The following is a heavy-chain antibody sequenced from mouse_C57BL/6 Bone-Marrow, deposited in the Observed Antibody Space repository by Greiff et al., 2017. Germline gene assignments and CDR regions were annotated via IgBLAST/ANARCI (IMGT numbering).Heavy chain of an antibody. CDR3: ARGAY. CDR2: IYPGDGDT. J-gene: IGHJ3*01. CDR1: GYAFSSYW. Sequence: VKLQESGAELVKPGASVKISCKASGYAFSSYWMNWVKQRPGKSLEWIGQIYPGDGDTNYNGKFKGKATLTADKSSSTAYMQRSSLTSDDSAVYFCARGAYWGQGTLVTVSA. V-gene: IGHV1-80*01.